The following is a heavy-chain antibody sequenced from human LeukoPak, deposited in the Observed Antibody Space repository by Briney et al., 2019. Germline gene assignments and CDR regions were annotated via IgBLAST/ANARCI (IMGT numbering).Heavy chain of an antibody. D-gene: IGHD2-15*01. V-gene: IGHV1-69*04. CDR3: ARDPLLGYCSGGSCYPY. CDR1: GGTFSSYA. CDR2: IIPILGIA. J-gene: IGHJ4*02. Sequence: SVTVSCKASGGTFSSYAISWVRQAPGQGLEWMGRIIPILGIANYAQKFQGRVTITADKSTSTAYMELSSPRSEDTAVYYCARDPLLGYCSGGSCYPYWGQGTLVTVSS.